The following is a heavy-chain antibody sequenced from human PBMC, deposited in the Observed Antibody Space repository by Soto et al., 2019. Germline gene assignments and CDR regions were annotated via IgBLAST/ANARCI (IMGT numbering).Heavy chain of an antibody. CDR3: ARDRSLGYYDRSVGTYWYFDL. V-gene: IGHV4-30-4*01. J-gene: IGHJ2*01. D-gene: IGHD3-22*01. CDR2: IYYSGST. CDR1: GGSISSGDYY. Sequence: QVQLQESGPGLVKPSQTLSLTCTVSGGSISSGDYYWSWIRQPPGKGLEWIGYIYYSGSTNYNLSRKSRVTISVDTSKNQFSLKLGSVTAADTAVYYCARDRSLGYYDRSVGTYWYFDLWGRGTLVTVSS.